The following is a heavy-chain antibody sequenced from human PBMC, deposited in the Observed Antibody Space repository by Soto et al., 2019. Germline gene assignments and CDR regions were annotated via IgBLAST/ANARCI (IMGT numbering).Heavy chain of an antibody. Sequence: SQTLSLTCTVSGGSISSYYWSWIRQPPGKGLEWIGYIYYSGSTNYNPSLKSRVTISVDTSKNQFSLKLSSVTAADTAVYYCARVEALDYYYYYMDVWGKGTTVTVSS. CDR2: IYYSGST. V-gene: IGHV4-59*01. CDR1: GGSISSYY. CDR3: ARVEALDYYYYYMDV. J-gene: IGHJ6*03.